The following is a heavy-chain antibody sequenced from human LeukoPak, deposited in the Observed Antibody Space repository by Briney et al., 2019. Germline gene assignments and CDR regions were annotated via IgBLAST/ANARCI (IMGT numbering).Heavy chain of an antibody. CDR2: ISYDGSNK. V-gene: IGHV3-30*03. Sequence: GGSLRLSCAASGFTFSSYGMHWVRQAPGKGLEWVAVISYDGSNKYYADSVKGRFTISRDSAKNSLYLQMNSLRAEDTAVYYCARGVPYDSWSGPHYSDYWGQGTLVTVSS. CDR3: ARGVPYDSWSGPHYSDY. J-gene: IGHJ4*02. CDR1: GFTFSSYG. D-gene: IGHD3-3*01.